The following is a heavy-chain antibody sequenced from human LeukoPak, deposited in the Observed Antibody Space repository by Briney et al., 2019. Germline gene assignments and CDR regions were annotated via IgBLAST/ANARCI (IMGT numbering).Heavy chain of an antibody. CDR3: ARVSRDFGLVTEFYYYMDV. D-gene: IGHD3-3*01. CDR2: ISSSSSYI. CDR1: GFTFSSYS. Sequence: GGSLRLSCAASGFTFSSYSMNWVRQAPGKGLEWVSSISSSSSYIYYADSVKGRFTISRDNAKNSLYLQVNSLRAEDTAVYYCARVSRDFGLVTEFYYYMDVWGKGTTVTVSS. J-gene: IGHJ6*03. V-gene: IGHV3-21*01.